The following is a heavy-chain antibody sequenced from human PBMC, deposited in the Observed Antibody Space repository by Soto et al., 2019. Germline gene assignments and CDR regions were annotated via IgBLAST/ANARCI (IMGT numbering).Heavy chain of an antibody. CDR3: ARDVGDVMSTIQGHGMDV. CDR2: QWFDGSNK. D-gene: IGHD5-12*01. J-gene: IGHJ6*02. Sequence: QPGGSLRLSYVASGFSFSNHGMHWVRQAPGKGLEWVSVQWFDGSNKFYTDSVKGRFTISRDNSQNTLYLQMNSLRAEDTAVYYCARDVGDVMSTIQGHGMDVWGQGTTVTVSS. V-gene: IGHV3-33*01. CDR1: GFSFSNHG.